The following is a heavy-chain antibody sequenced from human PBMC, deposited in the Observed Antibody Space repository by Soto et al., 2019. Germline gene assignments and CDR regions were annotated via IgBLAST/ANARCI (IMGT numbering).Heavy chain of an antibody. D-gene: IGHD2-15*01. CDR3: ARGGRYCTGGSCYSPD. Sequence: EVQLVESGGGLVQPGGSLRLSCAASGFSFSTYGMNWVRQAPGKGLEWISYISRGGGTIYYADSVKGRFTVSRDNAKDSLYLQMNSLRADDTAVYYCARGGRYCTGGSCYSPDWGQGTLVTVSS. CDR1: GFSFSTYG. CDR2: ISRGGGTI. J-gene: IGHJ4*02. V-gene: IGHV3-48*01.